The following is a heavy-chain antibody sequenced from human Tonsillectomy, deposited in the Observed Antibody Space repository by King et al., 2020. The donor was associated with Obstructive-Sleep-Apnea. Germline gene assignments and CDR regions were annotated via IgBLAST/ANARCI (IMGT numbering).Heavy chain of an antibody. CDR1: GGSTSSSSYY. J-gene: IGHJ3*02. V-gene: IGHV4-39*07. D-gene: IGHD3-9*01. CDR2: VYYSGST. Sequence: QLQESGPGLVKPSETLSLTCTVSGGSTSSSSYYWGWIRQPPGKGLEWIGNVYYSGSTYYNPSLQSRVTIAVDTSKKQFSLKLSSVTAADTAVYFGARGRDILTEDAFDIWGQGTMVTVPS. CDR3: ARGRDILTEDAFDI.